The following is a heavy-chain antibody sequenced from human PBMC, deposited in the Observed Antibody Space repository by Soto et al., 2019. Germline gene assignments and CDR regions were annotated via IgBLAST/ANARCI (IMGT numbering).Heavy chain of an antibody. CDR2: ISSSGSTI. CDR1: GFTFSDYY. V-gene: IGHV3-11*01. D-gene: IGHD6-13*01. J-gene: IGHJ6*02. CDR3: VRGGQQLHGMDV. Sequence: QVQVVEAGGGLVKPGGSLRLSCAASGFTFSDYYMRWVRQAPGKGLEWVSYISSSGSTIYYADSVKGRFTICRDNVKNDLEQKMHSQRAEETAVDYCVRGGQQLHGMDVWGQGTTVSVS.